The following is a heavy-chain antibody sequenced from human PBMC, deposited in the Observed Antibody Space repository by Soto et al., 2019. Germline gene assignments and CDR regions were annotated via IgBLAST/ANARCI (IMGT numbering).Heavy chain of an antibody. D-gene: IGHD2-2*01. J-gene: IGHJ4*02. V-gene: IGHV3-64D*06. CDR2: ISSNGGST. CDR1: GFTFSSYA. CDR3: VKEGIVVLQAAIPQFHY. Sequence: PEGSLRLSCSASGFTFSSYAMHWVRQAPGKGLEYVSAISSNGGSTYYADSVKGRFTISRDNSKNTLYLQMSSLRAEDTAVYYCVKEGIVVLQAAIPQFHYWAQETLATFS.